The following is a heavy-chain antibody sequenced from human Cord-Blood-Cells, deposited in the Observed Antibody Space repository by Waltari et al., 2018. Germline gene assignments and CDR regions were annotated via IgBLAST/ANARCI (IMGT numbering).Heavy chain of an antibody. CDR3: AKAGYDFWIGYHYYFGY. V-gene: IGHV3-23*01. CDR1: GFTFSSYA. D-gene: IGHD3-3*01. J-gene: IGHJ4*02. CDR2: ISGSGGST. Sequence: EVQLLESGGGLVQPGGSLRLSCAASGFTFSSYAMSWVRQAPGKGLEWVSAISGSGGSTYYADSVKGRFTISRDNSKNTLYLQMNSLRAEDTAVDYCAKAGYDFWIGYHYYFGYWGQGTLVTVSS.